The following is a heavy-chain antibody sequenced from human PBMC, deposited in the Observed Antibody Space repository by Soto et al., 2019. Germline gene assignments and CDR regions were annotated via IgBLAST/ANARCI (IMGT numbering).Heavy chain of an antibody. V-gene: IGHV3-11*01. D-gene: IGHD3-3*01. J-gene: IGHJ6*02. CDR1: GFTFSDYY. CDR3: ARGYYDFWSGYYIGPYGMDV. Sequence: GGSLRLCCAVSGFTFSDYYMSWIRQAPGKGLEWVSYISSRGSSIYYADSVKSRFTISRDNAKNSLYLQMNGLRAEDTAVYYCARGYYDFWSGYYIGPYGMDVWGQGTTVTVSS. CDR2: ISSRGSSI.